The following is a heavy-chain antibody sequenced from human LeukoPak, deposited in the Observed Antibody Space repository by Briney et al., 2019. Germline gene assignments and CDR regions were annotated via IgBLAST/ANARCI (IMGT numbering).Heavy chain of an antibody. CDR1: GYTFTSYY. V-gene: IGHV1-46*01. CDR2: INPSGGST. Sequence: ASVKVSCKASGYTFTSYYMHWVRQAPGQGLEWMGIINPSGGSTSYAQKFQGRVTMTRDTSTSTVYMELSSLRSEDTAVYYCARESGLIVVVPAAEFDYWGQGTLVTVSS. D-gene: IGHD2-2*01. CDR3: ARESGLIVVVPAAEFDY. J-gene: IGHJ4*02.